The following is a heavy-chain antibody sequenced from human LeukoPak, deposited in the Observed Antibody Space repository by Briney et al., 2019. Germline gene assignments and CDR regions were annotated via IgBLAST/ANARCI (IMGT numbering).Heavy chain of an antibody. CDR2: INHLGNT. D-gene: IGHD3-16*02. CDR3: ARWARYYDYVWGSYRYYYYMDV. CDR1: GGSFRNYF. Sequence: SETLSLTCGVYGGSFRNYFWTWIRQPPGKGLEWIGEINHLGNTNYNPSLKSRVTISVDTSKNQFSLKLSSVTAADTAVYYCARWARYYDYVWGSYRYYYYMDVWGKGTTVTISS. V-gene: IGHV4-34*01. J-gene: IGHJ6*03.